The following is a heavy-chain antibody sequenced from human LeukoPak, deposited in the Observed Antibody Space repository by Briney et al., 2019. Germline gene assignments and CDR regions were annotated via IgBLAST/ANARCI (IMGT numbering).Heavy chain of an antibody. V-gene: IGHV4-59*12. D-gene: IGHD2-2*01. J-gene: IGHJ5*02. Sequence: KASETLSLTCTVSGGSISSYYWSWIRQPPGKGLEWIGYIYYSGSTNYNPSLKSRVTISVDTSKNQFSLKLSSVTAADTAVYYCARTDQLLRNWFDPWGQGTLVTVSS. CDR2: IYYSGST. CDR3: ARTDQLLRNWFDP. CDR1: GGSISSYY.